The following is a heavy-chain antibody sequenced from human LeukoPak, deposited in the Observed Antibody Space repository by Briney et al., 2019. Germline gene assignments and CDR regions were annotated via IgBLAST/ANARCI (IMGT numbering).Heavy chain of an antibody. J-gene: IGHJ4*02. CDR2: INHSGST. CDR3: ARGPPPTYYYDSSGYYFKAKRSGQYYFDY. Sequence: SETLSLTCAVYGGSFSGYYWSWIRQPPGKGLEWIGEINHSGSTNYDPSLKRRVTISVAPSKTQFSLKLSSVTAADTAVYYCARGPPPTYYYDSSGYYFKAKRSGQYYFDYWGQGTLVTVSS. D-gene: IGHD3-22*01. V-gene: IGHV4-34*01. CDR1: GGSFSGYY.